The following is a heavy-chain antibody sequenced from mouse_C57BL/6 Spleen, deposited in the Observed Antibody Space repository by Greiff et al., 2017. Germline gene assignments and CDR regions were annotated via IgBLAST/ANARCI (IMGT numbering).Heavy chain of an antibody. CDR1: GYTFTDYE. CDR3: TPYYSNWFAY. V-gene: IGHV1-15*01. CDR2: IDPETGGT. D-gene: IGHD2-5*01. J-gene: IGHJ3*01. Sequence: QLQQSGAELVRPGASVTLSCKASGYTFTDYEMHWVKQTPVHGLEWIGAIDPETGGTAYNQKFKGKAILTADKSSSTAYMELRSLTSEDSAVYYCTPYYSNWFAYWGQGTLVTVSA.